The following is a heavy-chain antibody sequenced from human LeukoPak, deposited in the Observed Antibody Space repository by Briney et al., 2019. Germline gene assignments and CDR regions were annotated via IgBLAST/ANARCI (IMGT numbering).Heavy chain of an antibody. J-gene: IGHJ4*02. CDR1: GLTFSDST. CDR2: IRGKIDNYAT. D-gene: IGHD4-17*01. V-gene: IGHV3-73*01. CDR3: TRHDYTDSADLVDN. Sequence: GGSLKLSCVASGLTFSDSTIHWVRPASGKGLEWVGRIRGKIDNYATAYAASVKGRFTLSRDDSKNTTYLQMNSLKSEDTAVYHCTRHDYTDSADLVDNWGQGTLVTVSS.